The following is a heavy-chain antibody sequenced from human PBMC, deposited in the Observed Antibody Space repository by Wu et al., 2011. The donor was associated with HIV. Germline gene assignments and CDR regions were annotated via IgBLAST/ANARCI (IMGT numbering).Heavy chain of an antibody. Sequence: QVQLVQSGAEVKKPGASVKVSCKASGYTFTSDYMHWVRQAPGQGLEWMGIINPSGGSTSYAQKFQGRVTMTRDTSTSTVYMELSSLRSEDTAVYYCTRDFGGDEDSWGQGTLVIVSS. D-gene: IGHD2-21*01. CDR2: INPSGGST. CDR3: TRDFGGDEDS. V-gene: IGHV1-46*01. J-gene: IGHJ4*02. CDR1: GYTFTSDY.